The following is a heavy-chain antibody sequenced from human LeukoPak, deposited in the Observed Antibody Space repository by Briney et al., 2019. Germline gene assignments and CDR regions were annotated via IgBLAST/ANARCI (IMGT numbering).Heavy chain of an antibody. CDR2: IFHSGTS. V-gene: IGHV4-39*01. D-gene: IGHD1-26*01. CDR1: GGSISSRSNY. J-gene: IGHJ6*03. Sequence: PSETLSLICTVSGGSISSRSNYWGWVRQAPGKGLEWIGSIFHSGTSYSNPSLKSRVSTSVDTSKNQFSLKLTSVTAADTAVYYCARHSPLNTGSYHIRFFYYYYLDVWGKGTTVTVSS. CDR3: ARHSPLNTGSYHIRFFYYYYLDV.